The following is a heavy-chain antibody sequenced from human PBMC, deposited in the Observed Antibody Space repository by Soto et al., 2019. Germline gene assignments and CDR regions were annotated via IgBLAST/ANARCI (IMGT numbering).Heavy chain of an antibody. CDR3: TQTYGTASDNWFGP. D-gene: IGHD2-8*01. J-gene: IGHJ5*02. Sequence: QVQLVQSGAEVRKPGASVKLSCKTSGYIFTPHTVHWVRQAPGQGLEWMGWINAGNGNTEYSQKFQDRVTFTRYTPAATVYTELSSLKSEDTDVYYCTQTYGTASDNWFGPWGQGTLVTVSA. CDR2: INAGNGNT. V-gene: IGHV1-3*01. CDR1: GYIFTPHT.